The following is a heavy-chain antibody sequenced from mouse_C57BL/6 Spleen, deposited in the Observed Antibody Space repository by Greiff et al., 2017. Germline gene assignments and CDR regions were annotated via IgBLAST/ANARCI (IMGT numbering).Heavy chain of an antibody. Sequence: EVKLMESGPGLVKPSQSLSLTCSVTGYSITSGYYWNWIRQFPGNKLEWMGYISYDGSNNSNPSLKNRISITRDTSKNQFFLKLNSVTTEDTATYYCARGGDYYYGSSSLYAMDYWGQGTSVTVSS. V-gene: IGHV3-6*01. J-gene: IGHJ4*01. D-gene: IGHD1-1*01. CDR1: GYSITSGYY. CDR3: ARGGDYYYGSSSLYAMDY. CDR2: ISYDGSN.